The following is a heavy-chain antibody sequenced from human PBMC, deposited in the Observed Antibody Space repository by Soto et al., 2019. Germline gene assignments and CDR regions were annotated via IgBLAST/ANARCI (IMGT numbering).Heavy chain of an antibody. D-gene: IGHD6-19*01. J-gene: IGHJ5*02. Sequence: ASVKVSCKTSGYTFNTYGINWVRQAPGQGLEWMGRISAYDGKTTYAQKFQGRVTMTTDTSTSTAYMELRSLRSDDTAVYYCARDWGIAVAGTRLDWFDPWGQGTLVTVSS. CDR1: GYTFNTYG. V-gene: IGHV1-18*01. CDR3: ARDWGIAVAGTRLDWFDP. CDR2: ISAYDGKT.